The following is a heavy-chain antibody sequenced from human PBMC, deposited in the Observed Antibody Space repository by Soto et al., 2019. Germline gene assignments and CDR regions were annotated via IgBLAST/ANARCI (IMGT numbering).Heavy chain of an antibody. Sequence: SETLSLTCAVYGGSFSGYYWSWIRQPPGKGLEWIGEINHSGSTNYNPSLKSRVTISVDTSKNQFSLKLSSVTAADTAVYYCARGPVDYYSYMDVWGKGTTVNVSS. CDR2: INHSGST. J-gene: IGHJ6*03. V-gene: IGHV4-34*01. CDR1: GGSFSGYY. D-gene: IGHD5-12*01. CDR3: ARGPVDYYSYMDV.